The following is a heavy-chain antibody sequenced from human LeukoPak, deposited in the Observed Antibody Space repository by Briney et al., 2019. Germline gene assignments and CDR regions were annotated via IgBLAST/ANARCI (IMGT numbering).Heavy chain of an antibody. Sequence: GGTLRLSCVASGFTFSTYALSWVRQAPGKGLEGVSAITKTGGTTYYTDSVKGRFTISRDNSKNTLYLQMNSLRAEDTAVYYCARRDCSGGSCYRAFDIWGQGTMVTVSS. CDR1: GFTFSTYA. V-gene: IGHV3-23*01. CDR3: ARRDCSGGSCYRAFDI. J-gene: IGHJ3*02. CDR2: ITKTGGTT. D-gene: IGHD2-15*01.